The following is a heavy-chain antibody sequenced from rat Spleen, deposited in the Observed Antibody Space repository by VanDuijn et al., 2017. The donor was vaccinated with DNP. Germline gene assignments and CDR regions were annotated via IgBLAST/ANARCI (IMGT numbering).Heavy chain of an antibody. CDR2: ISPSGGSS. CDR1: GFTFNNYD. D-gene: IGHD1-10*01. Sequence: EVQLVESGGGLVQPGRSLKVSCAVSGFTFNNYDMAWVRQAPTKGLEWVASISPSGGSSYFRDSVKGRFTVSRDNAKSSLYLQMDSLRSEDTATYYCATHNNYYAMDAWGQGTSVTVSS. V-gene: IGHV5-25*01. J-gene: IGHJ4*01. CDR3: ATHNNYYAMDA.